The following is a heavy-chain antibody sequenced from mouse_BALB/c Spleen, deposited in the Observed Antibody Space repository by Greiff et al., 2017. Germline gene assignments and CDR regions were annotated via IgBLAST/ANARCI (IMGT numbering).Heavy chain of an antibody. D-gene: IGHD3-3*01. V-gene: IGHV1-7*01. J-gene: IGHJ3*01. CDR1: GYTFTSYW. CDR2: INPSTGYT. CDR3: AREGRGDWFAY. Sequence: QVQLQQSGAELAKPGASVKMSCKASGYTFTSYWMHWVKQRPGQGLEWIGYINPSTGYTEYNQKFKDKATLTADKSSSTAYMQLSSLTSEDSAVYYCAREGRGDWFAYWGQGTLVTVSA.